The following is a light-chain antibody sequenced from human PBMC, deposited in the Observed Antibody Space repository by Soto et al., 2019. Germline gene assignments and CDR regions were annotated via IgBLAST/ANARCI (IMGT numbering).Light chain of an antibody. CDR2: GAS. CDR3: QQRSNWPPIT. Sequence: EIVLTQSPGTLSLPPGERASLSCRGSQSVSNNYLAWYQQKPGQAPRLLIYGASNRATGIPARFSGSESWTDFTLTISSLEPEYFAVYYCQQRSNWPPITFGQGTRLEIK. CDR1: QSVSNNY. J-gene: IGKJ5*01. V-gene: IGKV3-11*01.